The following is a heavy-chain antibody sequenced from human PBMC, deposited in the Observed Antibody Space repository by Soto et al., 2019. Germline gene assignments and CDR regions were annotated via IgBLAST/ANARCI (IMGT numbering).Heavy chain of an antibody. CDR1: GGSINSGGSH. D-gene: IGHD2-8*01. V-gene: IGHV4-31*03. Sequence: SETLSLTCSVSGGSINSGGSHWTWIRQHPEKGLEWIGFIYYYSGATYSTSYNPSLQSRVVISVDTSKKQVSLSLSSVTAADTAVYFCAWGTDAYKNGFWGQGTLVTVS. CDR3: AWGTDAYKNGF. CDR2: IYYYSGAT. J-gene: IGHJ4*02.